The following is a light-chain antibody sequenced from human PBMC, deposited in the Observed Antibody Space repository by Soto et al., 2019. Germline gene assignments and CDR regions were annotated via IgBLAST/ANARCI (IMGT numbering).Light chain of an antibody. V-gene: IGKV2-28*01. CDR1: QSLLRNNGRNY. J-gene: IGKJ4*01. CDR3: MQAQQTPRT. CDR2: LGS. Sequence: DIMMTQSPLSLSVSPGEPASISCTSSQSLLRNNGRNYLDWYVQKPGQSPQLLIYLGSTRASGVPDRFRGIGSGADFTLIISRVEAADVGVYFCMQAQQTPRTFGGGTKVEIK.